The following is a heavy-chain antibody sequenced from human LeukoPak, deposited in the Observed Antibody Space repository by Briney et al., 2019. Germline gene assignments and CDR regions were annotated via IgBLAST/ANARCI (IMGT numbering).Heavy chain of an antibody. J-gene: IGHJ5*02. CDR1: GYTFTGYD. D-gene: IGHD2-2*01. V-gene: IGHV1-8*01. Sequence: ASVKVSCKTSGYTFTGYDINWVRQAAGQGFEWMGWMHPNSGDTGYAHNLQGRITITRDSSTATVFMELSSLRSEDTAVYYCARAPIVVVPGAVWFDPWGQGTMVTVSS. CDR2: MHPNSGDT. CDR3: ARAPIVVVPGAVWFDP.